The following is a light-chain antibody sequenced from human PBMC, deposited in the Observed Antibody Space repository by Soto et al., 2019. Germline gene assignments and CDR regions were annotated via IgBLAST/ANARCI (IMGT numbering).Light chain of an antibody. CDR2: GAS. CDR3: QQRSNWPIT. J-gene: IGKJ3*01. Sequence: EIVLTQSPATLSLSPGERATLSCRASQSVSSHLAWFQQTPGQAPRLLIYGASNRATGIPARFSGSGSGTDFTLTISSLEPEDFAVYYCQQRSNWPITFGPGTKGDIK. CDR1: QSVSSH. V-gene: IGKV3-11*01.